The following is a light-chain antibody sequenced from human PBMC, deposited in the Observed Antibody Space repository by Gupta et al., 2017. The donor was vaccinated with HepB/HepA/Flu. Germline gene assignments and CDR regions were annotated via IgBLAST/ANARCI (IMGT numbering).Light chain of an antibody. CDR3: QAWDSSTVV. Sequence: SYDLTQPPSVSVSPGQTANITCSGDKLGTKYVYWYLQKPGQYPLLVIYQDTKRPSGIPERFSGSNSGTTATLTISGTQAMDDDYYYCQAWDSSTVVFGGGTKLTVL. V-gene: IGLV3-1*01. CDR1: KLGTKY. CDR2: QDT. J-gene: IGLJ2*01.